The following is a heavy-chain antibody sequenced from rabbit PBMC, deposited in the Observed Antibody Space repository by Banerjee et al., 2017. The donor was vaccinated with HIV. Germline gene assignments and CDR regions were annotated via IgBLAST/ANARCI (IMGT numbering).Heavy chain of an antibody. CDR3: ARDLYTLGYGRWDL. V-gene: IGHV1S45*01. J-gene: IGHJ4*01. Sequence: QEQLVESGGGLVQPEGSLTLTCTASGFSFSNSYYMCWVRQAPGKGLEWIACIYTGSNGNTYYASWAKGRFTISKTSSTTVTLQMTSLTVADTATHFCARDLYTLGYGRWDLWGPGTLVTVS. CDR2: IYTGSNGNT. CDR1: GFSFSNSYY. D-gene: IGHD6-1*01.